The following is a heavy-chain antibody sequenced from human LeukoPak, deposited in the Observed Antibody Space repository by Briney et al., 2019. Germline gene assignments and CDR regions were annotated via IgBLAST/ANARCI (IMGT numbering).Heavy chain of an antibody. CDR2: FDPEDGET. Sequence: ASVKVSCKVSGYTLTELSMHWVRQAPGEGLEWMGGFDPEDGETIYAQKFQGRVTMTEDTSTDTAYMELSSLRSEDTAVYYCATVFGEYYDILTGSTPDYWGQGTLVTVSS. D-gene: IGHD3-9*01. CDR1: GYTLTELS. CDR3: ATVFGEYYDILTGSTPDY. J-gene: IGHJ4*02. V-gene: IGHV1-24*01.